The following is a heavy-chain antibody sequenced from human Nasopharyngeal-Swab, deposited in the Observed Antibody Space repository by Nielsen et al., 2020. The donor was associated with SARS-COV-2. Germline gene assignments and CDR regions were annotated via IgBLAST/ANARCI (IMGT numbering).Heavy chain of an antibody. CDR2: IYYSGST. V-gene: IGHV4-31*03. J-gene: IGHJ4*02. D-gene: IGHD5-18*01. CDR3: AREDRGYSYGSYFDY. Sequence: TLSLTCSVSGDSLRSERYYWSWIRQHPGKGLAWIGYIYYSGSTYYNPSLNSRLTISIDTSKNQFSLKLDSVTAADAAVYYCAREDRGYSYGSYFDYWGQGTLVSVSS. CDR1: GDSLRSERYY.